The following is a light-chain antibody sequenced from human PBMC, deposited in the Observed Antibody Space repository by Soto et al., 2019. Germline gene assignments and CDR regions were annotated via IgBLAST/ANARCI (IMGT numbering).Light chain of an antibody. Sequence: EIVLTQSPGTLSLSPGERATLSCRASQSVASNYVCWYQQRHGQAPRLLIYGASLRATGIPDRFSGSGSGTDFTFTISGLEAEDFAVYSCPQDGNSPPTFGQGTKVEIK. V-gene: IGKV3-20*01. CDR2: GAS. CDR3: PQDGNSPPT. J-gene: IGKJ1*01. CDR1: QSVASNY.